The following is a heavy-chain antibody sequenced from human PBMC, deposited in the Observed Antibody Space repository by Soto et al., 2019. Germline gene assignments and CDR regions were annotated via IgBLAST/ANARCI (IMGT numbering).Heavy chain of an antibody. CDR2: ISQSGNT. J-gene: IGHJ4*02. V-gene: IGHV4-34*01. D-gene: IGHD6-6*01. CDR3: ARAQTVSGSSQTRPDF. CDR1: SGSFSGYY. Sequence: SETLSLTCSIYSGSFSGYYWSWIRQPPGKGLEWIGEISQSGNTNYSPSLKSRVSISIDTSKKQFSLNLASVSAADTAVYYCARAQTVSGSSQTRPDFWGQGTLVTVSS.